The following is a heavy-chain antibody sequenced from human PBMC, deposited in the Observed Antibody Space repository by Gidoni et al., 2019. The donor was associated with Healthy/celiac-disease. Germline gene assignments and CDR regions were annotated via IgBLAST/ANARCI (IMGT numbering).Heavy chain of an antibody. Sequence: QLQLQESGPGLVKPSETLSLTCTVSGCSISSSSYYWGWIRQPPGKGLEWIGSIYYSGSTYYNPSLKSRVTISVDTSKNQFSLKLSSVTAADTAVYYCARVPYSSGWFDYWGQGTLVTVSS. J-gene: IGHJ4*02. CDR3: ARVPYSSGWFDY. CDR1: GCSISSSSYY. CDR2: IYYSGST. V-gene: IGHV4-39*01. D-gene: IGHD6-19*01.